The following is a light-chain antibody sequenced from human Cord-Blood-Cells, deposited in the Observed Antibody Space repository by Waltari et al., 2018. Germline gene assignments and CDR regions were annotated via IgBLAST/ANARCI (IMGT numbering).Light chain of an antibody. CDR2: YKSESEK. V-gene: IGLV5-45*03. CDR1: SGINVGTYR. J-gene: IGLJ1*01. Sequence: QAVLTQPSSLSASPGASASLTCTLRSGINVGTYRIYWYQQKPGSPPQYLLRYKSESEKQQGSGVPSRFSGSKDASANAGILLISGLQSEDEADYYCMIWHSSAYVFGTGTKVTVL. CDR3: MIWHSSAYV.